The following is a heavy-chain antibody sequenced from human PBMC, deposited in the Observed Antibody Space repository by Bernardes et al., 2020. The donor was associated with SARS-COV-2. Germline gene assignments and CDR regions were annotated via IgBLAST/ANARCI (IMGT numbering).Heavy chain of an antibody. Sequence: GGSLRLSCAVSGLTISDYYMSWIRQAPGMGLGWVSYITTSSYTRYADSVRGRFTLSRDNSKNSLNLQMNSLRAEDTGVYYCAIEGASNVFDMWGQGTMVTVSS. CDR3: AIEGASNVFDM. J-gene: IGHJ3*02. V-gene: IGHV3-11*06. CDR1: GLTISDYY. CDR2: ITTSSYT. D-gene: IGHD6-6*01.